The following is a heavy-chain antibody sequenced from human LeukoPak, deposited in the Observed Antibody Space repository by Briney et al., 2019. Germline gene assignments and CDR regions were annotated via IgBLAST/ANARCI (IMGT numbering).Heavy chain of an antibody. V-gene: IGHV4-39*01. CDR2: SYYSGST. J-gene: IGHJ6*03. Sequence: SETLSLSCTVSGGSISSSSYYWGWIRQPPGKGLEWIVSSYYSGSTYYNPSLKIRVTISVYTSKNQFSLKLSSLNAADTAVYYCARADSSSWSYYYYYYMDVWGKGTTVTVSS. CDR3: ARADSSSWSYYYYYYMDV. D-gene: IGHD6-13*01. CDR1: GGSISSSSYY.